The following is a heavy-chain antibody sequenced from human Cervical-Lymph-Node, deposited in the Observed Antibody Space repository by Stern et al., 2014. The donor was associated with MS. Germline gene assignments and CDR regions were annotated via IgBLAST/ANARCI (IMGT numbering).Heavy chain of an antibody. J-gene: IGHJ6*02. V-gene: IGHV1-18*01. CDR1: GYTFTSYG. Sequence: VQLVESGAEVKKPGASVKVSCKASGYTFTSYGISWVRQAPGQGLEWMGWISAYNGHTNYAQKLQGRVTMTTDTSTSTAYMELRSLRSDDTAVYYCARDCQPYWNYASNYYGMDVWGQGTTVTVSS. CDR2: ISAYNGHT. CDR3: ARDCQPYWNYASNYYGMDV. D-gene: IGHD1-7*01.